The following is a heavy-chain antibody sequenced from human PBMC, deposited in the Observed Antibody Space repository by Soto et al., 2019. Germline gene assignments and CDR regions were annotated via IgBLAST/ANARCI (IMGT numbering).Heavy chain of an antibody. Sequence: QVQLVQSGAEVKKPGASVKVSCKASGYTFTSYGISWVRQAPGQGLEWMGWISAYNGNTNYAQKLQGRVTMTTDTATSTAYMELRGLRPDDTAVYYCAGDMFPTPVTSGLYYWGQGTLVTVSS. CDR3: AGDMFPTPVTSGLYY. D-gene: IGHD4-17*01. CDR2: ISAYNGNT. J-gene: IGHJ4*02. CDR1: GYTFTSYG. V-gene: IGHV1-18*01.